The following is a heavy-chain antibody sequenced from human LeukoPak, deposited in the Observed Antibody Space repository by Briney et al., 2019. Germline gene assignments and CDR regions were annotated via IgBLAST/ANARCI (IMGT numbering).Heavy chain of an antibody. V-gene: IGHV1-3*01. J-gene: IGHJ6*04. D-gene: IGHD2-2*01. Sequence: ASVKGSCKASGYTFTSYAMHWVRQAPGQRLEWMGWINAGNGNTKYSQKFQGRVTITRDTSASTAYMELSSLRSEDTAVYYCAREGCSSTSCYWGDYYYYGMDVWGKGTTVTVSS. CDR2: INAGNGNT. CDR3: AREGCSSTSCYWGDYYYYGMDV. CDR1: GYTFTSYA.